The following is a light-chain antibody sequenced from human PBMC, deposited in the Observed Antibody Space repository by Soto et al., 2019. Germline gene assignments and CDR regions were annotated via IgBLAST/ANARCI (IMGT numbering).Light chain of an antibody. CDR1: QSISTW. J-gene: IGKJ1*01. Sequence: DIQMTQSPSTLSASVGDRVTITCRASQSISTWLAWYQQKPGEAPKYLIYEASSLEGGVPSRFSGSGSGTEFTLTISSLQTDDFATYYCQQYSYYPWTFGQGTKVEIK. CDR2: EAS. CDR3: QQYSYYPWT. V-gene: IGKV1-5*03.